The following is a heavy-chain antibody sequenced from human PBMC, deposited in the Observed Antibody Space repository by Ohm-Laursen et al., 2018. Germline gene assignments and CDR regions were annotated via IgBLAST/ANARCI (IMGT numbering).Heavy chain of an antibody. CDR1: GRSIRGYY. CDR2: IHISGST. V-gene: IGHV4-4*07. CDR3: ARRDITKAFNI. Sequence: VTLSLTCTVSGRSIRGYYWSWIRQTAGKGLEWIGRIHISGSTNYNPSLQSRVTMSEDTSKNQFSRSLSSVTAADTAVYFCARRDITKAFNIWGQGTLVTVSS. J-gene: IGHJ3*02. D-gene: IGHD2-21*02.